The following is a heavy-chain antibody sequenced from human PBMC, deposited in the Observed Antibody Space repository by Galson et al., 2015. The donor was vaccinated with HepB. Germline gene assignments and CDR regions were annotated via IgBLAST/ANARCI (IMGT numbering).Heavy chain of an antibody. CDR1: GYTFTSYG. D-gene: IGHD1-26*01. CDR3: ARDRVGATRTDY. CDR2: ISAYDGNT. V-gene: IGHV1-18*01. J-gene: IGHJ4*02. Sequence: SVKVSCKASGYTFTSYGISWVRQAPGQGLEWMGWISAYDGNTNYAQKLQGRVTMTTDTSTSTAYMELRSLRSDDTAVYYCARDRVGATRTDYWGQGTLVTVSS.